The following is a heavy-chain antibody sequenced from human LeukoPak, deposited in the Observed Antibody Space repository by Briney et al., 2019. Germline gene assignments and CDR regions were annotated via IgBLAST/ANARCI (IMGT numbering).Heavy chain of an antibody. CDR3: AKEPNYDFWSGPRYFDY. Sequence: PGGSLRLSCAASGFTFSSYAMSWVREAPGKGLEWVSAIGGSGGSTYYADSVKGRFTISRDNSKNTLYLQMNSLRAEDTAVYYCAKEPNYDFWSGPRYFDYWGQGTLVTVSS. D-gene: IGHD3-3*01. CDR1: GFTFSSYA. V-gene: IGHV3-23*01. CDR2: IGGSGGST. J-gene: IGHJ4*02.